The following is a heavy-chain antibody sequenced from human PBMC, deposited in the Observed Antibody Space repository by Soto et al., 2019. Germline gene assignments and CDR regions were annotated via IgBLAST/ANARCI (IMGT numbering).Heavy chain of an antibody. Sequence: QVQLVQSGAEVKKPGASVKVTCKASTLNNYGFSWVRQAPGQEFEWMGWISGNNGNTNYAQQFQDRVTMTTDTSTLTVYMELRSLRSDDTAVYYCARRPRIVGGYWFDLWGQGTLVTVSS. J-gene: IGHJ5*02. CDR2: ISGNNGNT. CDR3: ARRPRIVGGYWFDL. CDR1: TLNNYG. D-gene: IGHD3-22*01. V-gene: IGHV1-18*01.